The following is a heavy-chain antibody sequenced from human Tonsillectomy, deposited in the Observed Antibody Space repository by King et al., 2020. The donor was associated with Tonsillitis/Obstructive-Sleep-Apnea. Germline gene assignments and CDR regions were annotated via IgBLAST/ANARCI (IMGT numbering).Heavy chain of an antibody. V-gene: IGHV3-33*01. CDR2: IWYDGSNK. D-gene: IGHD3-10*01. CDR3: ARDLEEFRIRGAHTWFDP. CDR1: GFTFSSYG. J-gene: IGHJ5*02. Sequence: VQLVESGGGVVQPGRSLRLSCAASGFTFSSYGMHWVRQAPGKGLEWVAVIWYDGSNKFYADSVKGRFTISRDNSKNTLYLQMNSRRAEDTAVYYCARDLEEFRIRGAHTWFDPWGQGTLVTVSS.